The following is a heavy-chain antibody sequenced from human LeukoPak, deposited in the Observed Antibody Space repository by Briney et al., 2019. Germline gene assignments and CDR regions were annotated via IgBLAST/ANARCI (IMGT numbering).Heavy chain of an antibody. CDR1: GGSISSGGYY. V-gene: IGHV4-31*03. J-gene: IGHJ3*02. CDR2: IYYSGST. CDR3: ARGDYDILTGHLDAFDI. D-gene: IGHD3-9*01. Sequence: SETLSLTCTVSGGSISSGGYYWSWIRQHPGKGLEWIGYIYYSGSTYYNPSLKSRVTISVDTSKNQFSLKLGSVTAADTAVYYCARGDYDILTGHLDAFDIWGQGTMVTVSS.